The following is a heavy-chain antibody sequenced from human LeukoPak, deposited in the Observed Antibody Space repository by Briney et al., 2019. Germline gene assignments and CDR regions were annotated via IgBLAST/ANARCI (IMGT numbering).Heavy chain of an antibody. CDR1: GFTFDYYT. CDR3: ARLYCSGGSCKRASRDAFDI. D-gene: IGHD2-15*01. CDR2: ISMDGVNT. J-gene: IGHJ3*02. Sequence: GGSLRLSCAASGFTFDYYTMYWVRQGPEKGLEWVSLISMDGVNTFYADSVKGRFTISRDNSKNTLYLQMNSLRAEDTAVYYCARLYCSGGSCKRASRDAFDIWGQGTMVTVSS. V-gene: IGHV3-43*01.